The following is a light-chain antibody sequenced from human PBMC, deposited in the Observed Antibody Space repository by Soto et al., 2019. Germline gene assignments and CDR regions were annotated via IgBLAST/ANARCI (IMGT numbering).Light chain of an antibody. CDR2: RDG. CDR1: SSNIGSHF. Sequence: QPVLTQPPSASGTPGQSLTISCSGSSSNIGSHFVYWYQHLPGTAPKLLIFRDGQRPSGVPARFFGSKSGTSASLAITGLRSEDEADYYCAVWDQSLTGWVFGGGTKVNVL. CDR3: AVWDQSLTGWV. V-gene: IGLV1-47*01. J-gene: IGLJ3*02.